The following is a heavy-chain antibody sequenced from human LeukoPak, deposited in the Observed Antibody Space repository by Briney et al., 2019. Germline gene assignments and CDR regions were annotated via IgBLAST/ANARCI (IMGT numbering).Heavy chain of an antibody. CDR3: AKPRGDYGYYYYGMDV. Sequence: GGSLRLSCAASGFTFSSYAMSWVRQAPGKGLEWVSAISGSGGSTYYADSVKGRFTISRDNSKNTLYLQMNSLRAEDTAVYYCAKPRGDYGYYYYGMDVWGQGTTVTVSS. J-gene: IGHJ6*02. CDR1: GFTFSSYA. V-gene: IGHV3-23*01. CDR2: ISGSGGST. D-gene: IGHD4-17*01.